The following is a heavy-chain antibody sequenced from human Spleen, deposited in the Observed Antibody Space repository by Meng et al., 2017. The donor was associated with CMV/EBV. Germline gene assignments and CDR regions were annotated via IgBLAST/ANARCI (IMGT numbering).Heavy chain of an antibody. CDR2: IYETGRT. Sequence: SETLSLTCAVYGGSFSGYYWNWLRQSPGKGLEWIGEIYETGRTNYNPSLKSRVTISVDTSNNQFSLRLNSVAAADTAVYYCARGLRYSSSWYCYWGQGTLVTVSS. CDR3: ARGLRYSSSWYCY. V-gene: IGHV4-34*01. D-gene: IGHD6-13*01. J-gene: IGHJ4*02. CDR1: GGSFSGYY.